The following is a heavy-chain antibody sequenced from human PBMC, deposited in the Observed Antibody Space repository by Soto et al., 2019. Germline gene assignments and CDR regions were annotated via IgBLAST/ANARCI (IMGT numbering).Heavy chain of an antibody. CDR3: AHSRITMVRGVIHY. CDR1: GFSLSTSGVG. J-gene: IGHJ4*02. CDR2: IYWDDDK. D-gene: IGHD3-10*01. Sequence: QITLKESGPPLVKPTQTLTLTCTFSGFSLSTSGVGVGWIRQPPGKALEWLALIYWDDDKRYSPSLKSRLTITKDTSKNQAVLTMTNMDPVDTATYYCAHSRITMVRGVIHYWGQGTLVTVSS. V-gene: IGHV2-5*02.